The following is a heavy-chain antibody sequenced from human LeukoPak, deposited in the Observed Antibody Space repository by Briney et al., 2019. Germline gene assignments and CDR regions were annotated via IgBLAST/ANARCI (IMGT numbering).Heavy chain of an antibody. V-gene: IGHV1-2*02. CDR2: INPNTGGT. CDR1: GYTFTGYY. D-gene: IGHD2-21*01. Sequence: ASVKVSCKASGYTFTGYYLHWVRQAPGQGLEWMGWINPNTGGTNYAQKFQGRVTMTRDTSISTAYMELSRLRSDDTAVYYCAREMIENAFDIWGQGTMVTVSS. J-gene: IGHJ3*02. CDR3: AREMIENAFDI.